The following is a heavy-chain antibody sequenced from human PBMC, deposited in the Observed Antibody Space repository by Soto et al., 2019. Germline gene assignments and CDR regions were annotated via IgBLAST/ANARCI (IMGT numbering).Heavy chain of an antibody. CDR3: AKGGAVITTFFDP. Sequence: EVQLLESGGGLGQPGGSLRLACAASGFTFSNYGLSWVRQAPGKGLQWVSSISANGGATYYADSVKGRFTISRDNSKSTLYLQMNNLRAEDTALYFCAKGGAVITTFFDPWGRGTLVTVSS. CDR1: GFTFSNYG. CDR2: ISANGGAT. J-gene: IGHJ2*01. V-gene: IGHV3-23*01. D-gene: IGHD3-16*01.